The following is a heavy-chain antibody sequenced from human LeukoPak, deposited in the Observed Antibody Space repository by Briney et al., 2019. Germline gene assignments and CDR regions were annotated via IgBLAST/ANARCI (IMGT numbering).Heavy chain of an antibody. CDR1: GFTFSSYA. V-gene: IGHV3-23*01. D-gene: IGHD3-3*01. Sequence: GGSLRLSCVASGFTFSSYAMSWVHQAPGKGLEWVSYISGSGGSTYYADSVKGRFTISRDNSKNTLYLQMNSLRAEDTAVYYCARDECITIFGVVAPYDNWFDPWGQGTLVTVSS. CDR2: ISGSGGST. J-gene: IGHJ5*02. CDR3: ARDECITIFGVVAPYDNWFDP.